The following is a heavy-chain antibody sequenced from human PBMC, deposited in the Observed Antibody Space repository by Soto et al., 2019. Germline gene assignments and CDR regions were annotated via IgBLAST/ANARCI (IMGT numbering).Heavy chain of an antibody. V-gene: IGHV3-48*02. CDR3: ARSSGINHNCFEY. Sequence: GGSLRLSCAASGFTFSAYNMNWVRQAPGKGPEWVAFVSGSGNTIHYADSVKGRFTISRDTAKNSLYLQMNSLRDEDTAVYYCARSSGINHNCFEYWGQGTLVTVSS. J-gene: IGHJ4*02. D-gene: IGHD1-1*01. CDR2: VSGSGNTI. CDR1: GFTFSAYN.